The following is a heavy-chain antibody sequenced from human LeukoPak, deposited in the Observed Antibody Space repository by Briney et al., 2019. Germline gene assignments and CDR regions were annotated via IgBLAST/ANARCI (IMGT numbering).Heavy chain of an antibody. J-gene: IGHJ4*02. CDR2: IYHSGST. CDR1: GGSISSGGYY. CDR3: ARDIRSGRYSSSGGIDY. V-gene: IGHV4-30-2*01. D-gene: IGHD6-13*01. Sequence: SETLSLTCSVSGGSISSGGYYWSWIRQPPGKGLEWIGYIYHSGSTYYNPSLKSRVTISVDTSKNQFSLKLSSVTAADTAVYYCARDIRSGRYSSSGGIDYWGQGTLVTVSS.